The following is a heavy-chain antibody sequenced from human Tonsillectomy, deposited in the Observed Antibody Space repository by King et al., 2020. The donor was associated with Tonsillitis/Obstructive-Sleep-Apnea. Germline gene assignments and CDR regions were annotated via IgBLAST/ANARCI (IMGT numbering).Heavy chain of an antibody. V-gene: IGHV4-59*01. Sequence: VQLQESGPGLVKPSETLSLTCTVSGGSISSYYWSWIRQPPGKGLEWIGYIYYSGSTNYNPSLKSRVTISVDTSKNQFSLKLSSVTAADTAVYYCARNVVVEGGNGFDPWGQGTLVTVSS. CDR3: ARNVVVEGGNGFDP. J-gene: IGHJ5*02. CDR1: GGSISSYY. D-gene: IGHD2-2*01. CDR2: IYYSGST.